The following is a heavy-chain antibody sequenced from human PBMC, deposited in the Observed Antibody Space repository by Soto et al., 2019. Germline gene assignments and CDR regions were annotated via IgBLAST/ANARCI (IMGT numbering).Heavy chain of an antibody. J-gene: IGHJ2*01. D-gene: IGHD5-12*01. CDR2: ISSSSSYI. CDR3: RMERGYSAYEVYTHY. Sequence: ASLRLCCAASGFTFDDYTMNWVRQAPGKGLEWVSSISSSSSYINYADSVKGRFTISIVNARNSLYLQLNSLRAEATAVYYCRMERGYSAYEVYTHYRGR. CDR1: GFTFDDYT. V-gene: IGHV3-21*01.